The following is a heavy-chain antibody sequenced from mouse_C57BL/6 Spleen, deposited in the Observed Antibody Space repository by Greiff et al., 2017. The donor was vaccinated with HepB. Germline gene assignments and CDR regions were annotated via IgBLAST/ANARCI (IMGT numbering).Heavy chain of an antibody. CDR2: ISSGSSTI. D-gene: IGHD1-1*01. CDR1: GFTFSDYG. CDR3: ARSGVVDY. Sequence: EVQLVESGGGLVKPGGSLKLSCAASGFTFSDYGMHWVRQAPGKGLEWVAYISSGSSTIYYADTVKGRYTISRDKAKNTLFLQMNSLRSEDSAMYYCARSGVVDYWGQGTTLTVSS. V-gene: IGHV5-17*01. J-gene: IGHJ2*01.